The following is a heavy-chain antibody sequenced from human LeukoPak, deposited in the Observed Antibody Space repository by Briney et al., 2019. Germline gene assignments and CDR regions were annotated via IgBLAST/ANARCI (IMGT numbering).Heavy chain of an antibody. CDR1: GGSISSSYW. D-gene: IGHD2-21*02. J-gene: IGHJ3*02. Sequence: IPSETLSLTCAVSGGSISSSYWWSWVRQPPGKGLEWIGEVYHSGSTNYYPSLKSRVTISIEKSTTQFSLKLSSVTAADTAVYYCAGAYCGGDCYSGRAFDIWGQGTMVTVSS. CDR2: VYHSGST. V-gene: IGHV4-4*02. CDR3: AGAYCGGDCYSGRAFDI.